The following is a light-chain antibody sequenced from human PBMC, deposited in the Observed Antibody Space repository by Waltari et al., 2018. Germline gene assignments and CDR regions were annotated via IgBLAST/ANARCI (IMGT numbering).Light chain of an antibody. CDR3: ATWDDSVTGHWV. V-gene: IGLV1-44*01. CDR1: PSNGGTHP. CDR2: YGS. Sequence: QSARTQPPPTPGPPGPPGPPSSSGVPSNGGTHPVNWQQQVPGMTPKLLTFYGSQRPSGVPDRFSGSGSDTSASLAISGLQSQDEADYYCATWDDSVTGHWVFGGGTKVTVL. J-gene: IGLJ2*01.